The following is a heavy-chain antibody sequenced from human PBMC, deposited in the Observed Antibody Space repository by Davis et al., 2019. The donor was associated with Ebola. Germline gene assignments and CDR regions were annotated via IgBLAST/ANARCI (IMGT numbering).Heavy chain of an antibody. D-gene: IGHD1-26*01. J-gene: IGHJ6*02. CDR3: AKGSVFEWELLAYYGMDV. CDR1: GFTFSSYA. V-gene: IGHV3-23*01. CDR2: ISGSGGST. Sequence: GESLKISCAASGFTFSSYAMSWVRQAPGKGLEWVSAISGSGGSTYYADSVKGRFTISRDNSKNTLYLQMNSLRAEDTAVYYCAKGSVFEWELLAYYGMDVWGQGTTVTVSS.